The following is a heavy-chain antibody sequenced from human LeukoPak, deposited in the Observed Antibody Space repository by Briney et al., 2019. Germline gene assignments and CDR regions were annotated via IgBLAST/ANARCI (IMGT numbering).Heavy chain of an antibody. CDR3: AKDLVQLWSRSPWESDY. Sequence: GGSLRLSCTTSGFTFSNYIMNWVRQAPGKGLEWVSAISGSGGSTFYADSVKGRFTMSRDNSKNTLYLQMNSLRAEDTAVYYCAKDLVQLWSRSPWESDYWGQGTLVTVSS. D-gene: IGHD5-18*01. CDR1: GFTFSNYI. V-gene: IGHV3-23*01. CDR2: ISGSGGST. J-gene: IGHJ4*02.